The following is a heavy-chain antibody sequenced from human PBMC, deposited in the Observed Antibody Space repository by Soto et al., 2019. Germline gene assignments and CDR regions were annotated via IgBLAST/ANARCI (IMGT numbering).Heavy chain of an antibody. J-gene: IGHJ5*02. CDR2: ISYDGSNK. CDR1: GFTFSSYA. Sequence: GGSLRLSCAASGFTFSSYAMHWVRQAPGKGLEWVAVISYDGSNKHYAESVRGRFTITRDNSKNTLYLQMNSLRAEDTAVYYCATNNWNYDWFDPWGQGTLVTVSS. CDR3: ATNNWNYDWFDP. V-gene: IGHV3-30-3*01. D-gene: IGHD1-7*01.